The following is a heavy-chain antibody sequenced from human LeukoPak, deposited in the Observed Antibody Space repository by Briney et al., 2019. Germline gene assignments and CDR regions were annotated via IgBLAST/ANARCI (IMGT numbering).Heavy chain of an antibody. V-gene: IGHV4-34*01. CDR1: GGSFSGYY. J-gene: IGHJ4*02. D-gene: IGHD2-15*01. Sequence: SETLSLTCAVYGGSFSGYYWSWIRQPPGKGLEWIGEINHSGSTNYNPSLKSRVTLSVDQSKNQFSLTLSSVTVADTAVYYCARGGVWCLLVVAATPENYFDYWGQGTLVTVSS. CDR2: INHSGST. CDR3: ARGGVWCLLVVAATPENYFDY.